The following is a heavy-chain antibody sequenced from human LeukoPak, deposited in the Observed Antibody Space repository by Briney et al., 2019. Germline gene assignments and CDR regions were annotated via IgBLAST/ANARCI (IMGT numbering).Heavy chain of an antibody. J-gene: IGHJ4*02. Sequence: ASVKVSCKASGFTFTSSSIQWIRQARGQRLEWIGWIVGDSTDTYYVQRFQERVTIARDMSTSTAYLELSSLRSEDTAVYYCAADPDTTMAFDCWGQGTLVTVSS. CDR1: GFTFTSSS. CDR2: IVGDSTDT. V-gene: IGHV1-58*02. D-gene: IGHD5-18*01. CDR3: AADPDTTMAFDC.